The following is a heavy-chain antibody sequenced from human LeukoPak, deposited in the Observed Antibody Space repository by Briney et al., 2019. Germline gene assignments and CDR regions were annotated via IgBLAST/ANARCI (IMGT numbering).Heavy chain of an antibody. Sequence: ASVKVSCKASGYTCTSYCISWVRQAPGQGLEWMGWISAYNGNTNYAQKLQSRVTMTTDTSTSTAYMKLRSLRSDATAVYYCARLDVYNWFDPWGQGTLVTVSS. D-gene: IGHD2-2*03. CDR2: ISAYNGNT. V-gene: IGHV1-18*01. J-gene: IGHJ5*02. CDR3: ARLDVYNWFDP. CDR1: GYTCTSYC.